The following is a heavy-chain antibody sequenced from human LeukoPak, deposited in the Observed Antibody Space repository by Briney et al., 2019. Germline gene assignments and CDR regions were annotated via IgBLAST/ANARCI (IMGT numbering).Heavy chain of an antibody. CDR2: IYHSGSA. D-gene: IGHD6-19*01. CDR3: ARDGSSTGWYPY. J-gene: IGHJ4*02. V-gene: IGHV4-38-2*02. CDR1: GYSISSGYY. Sequence: PSETLSLTCAVSGYSISSGYYWGWIRQPPGKGLEWIGSIYHSGSAYYNPSLKSRVTISVDTSKNQFSLKLSSVTAADTAVYYCARDGSSTGWYPYWGQGALVTVSS.